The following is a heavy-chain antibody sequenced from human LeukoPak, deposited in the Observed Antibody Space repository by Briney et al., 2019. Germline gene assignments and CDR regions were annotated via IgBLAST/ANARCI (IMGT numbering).Heavy chain of an antibody. D-gene: IGHD1-1*01. CDR3: ARTSKYNWNDDDYYMDV. CDR1: GFTFSSYS. J-gene: IGHJ6*03. Sequence: GGSLRLSCAASGFTFSSYSMNWVRQAPGKGLEWVSYISSSSSTIYYADSVKGRFTISRDNAKNSLYLQMNSLRAEDTAVYYCARTSKYNWNDDDYYMDVWGKGTTVTVSS. V-gene: IGHV3-48*01. CDR2: ISSSSSTI.